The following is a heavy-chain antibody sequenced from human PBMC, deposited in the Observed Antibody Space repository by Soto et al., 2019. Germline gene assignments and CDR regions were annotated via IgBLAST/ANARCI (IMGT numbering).Heavy chain of an antibody. CDR1: HGSITSGDYF. CDR2: VHSSGGT. Sequence: LSLTCTVSHGSITSGDYFWAWIRQPPGKGLEFIGSVHSSGGTYYSPSLRSRASISIDKSKNQFSLKLTSVNAGDTAVYFCASVVVGATRQTGSDHWGQGTLVTVSS. CDR3: ASVVVGATRQTGSDH. J-gene: IGHJ4*02. V-gene: IGHV4-39*01. D-gene: IGHD2-15*01.